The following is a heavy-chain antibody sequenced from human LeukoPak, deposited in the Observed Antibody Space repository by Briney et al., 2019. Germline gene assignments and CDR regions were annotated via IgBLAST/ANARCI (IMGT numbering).Heavy chain of an antibody. CDR3: ARDGHSGGAFDI. Sequence: ASVKVSCKASGYTFTGYYMRWVRQAPGQGLEWMGWIYPNSGGTNHAQKFQGRVTMTRDTSISTAYMELSRLRSDDTAVYYCARDGHSGGAFDIWGQGTMVTVSS. CDR2: IYPNSGGT. CDR1: GYTFTGYY. J-gene: IGHJ3*02. V-gene: IGHV1-2*02. D-gene: IGHD2-15*01.